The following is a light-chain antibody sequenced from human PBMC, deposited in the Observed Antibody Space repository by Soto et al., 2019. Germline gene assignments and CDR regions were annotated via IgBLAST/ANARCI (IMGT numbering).Light chain of an antibody. CDR1: QTISSW. V-gene: IGKV1-5*03. J-gene: IGKJ5*01. CDR3: QQANSTIT. Sequence: DIQMTQSPSTLSGSVGDRVTITCRASQTISSWLAWYQQKPGKAPKLLIYKASTLKSGVPSRFSGSGSGTDFTLTISSLQPEDFATYYCQQANSTITFGQGTRLEIK. CDR2: KAS.